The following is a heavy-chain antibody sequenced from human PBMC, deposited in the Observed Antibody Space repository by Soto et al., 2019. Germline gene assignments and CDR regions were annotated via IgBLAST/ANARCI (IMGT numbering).Heavy chain of an antibody. CDR3: ARQGSDYGDMRLDY. CDR1: GGSISSYY. D-gene: IGHD4-17*01. J-gene: IGHJ4*02. V-gene: IGHV4-59*08. CDR2: IYYSGST. Sequence: SETLSLTCTVSGGSISSYYWSWIRQPPGKGLEWIGYIYYSGSTNYNPSLKSRVTISVDTSKNQFSLKLSSVTAADTAVYYCARQGSDYGDMRLDYWGQGTLVPVSS.